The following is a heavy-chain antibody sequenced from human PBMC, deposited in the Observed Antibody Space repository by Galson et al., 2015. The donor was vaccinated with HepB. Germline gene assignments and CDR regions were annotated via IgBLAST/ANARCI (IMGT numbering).Heavy chain of an antibody. Sequence: SVKVSCKASGYTFTSYDINWVRQATGQGLEWMGWMNPNSGNTGYAQKFQGRVTMTRNTSISTAYMELSSLRSEDTAVYYCARDVCSSTSCYGYYSMDVWGQGTTVTVSS. CDR2: MNPNSGNT. D-gene: IGHD2-2*01. J-gene: IGHJ6*02. V-gene: IGHV1-8*01. CDR3: ARDVCSSTSCYGYYSMDV. CDR1: GYTFTSYD.